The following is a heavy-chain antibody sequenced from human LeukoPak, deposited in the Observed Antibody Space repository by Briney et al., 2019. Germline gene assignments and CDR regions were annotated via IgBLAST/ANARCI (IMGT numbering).Heavy chain of an antibody. CDR1: GYTFTGYY. V-gene: IGHV1-2*02. D-gene: IGHD1-26*01. CDR2: INPNSGGT. J-gene: IGHJ4*02. CDR3: ARDWDTGIVGATPLDF. Sequence: GASVKVSCKASGYTFTGYYMHWVRQAPGQGLEWMGWINPNSGGTNYAQKFQDRVTTTRDTSISTAYMELSRLRSDDTAVYYCARDWDTGIVGATPLDFWGQGTLVSVSS.